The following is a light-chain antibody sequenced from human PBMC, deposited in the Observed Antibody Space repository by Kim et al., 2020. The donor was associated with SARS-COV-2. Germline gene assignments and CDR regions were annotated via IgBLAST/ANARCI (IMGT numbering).Light chain of an antibody. CDR3: QQYYGSPYT. CDR2: WAS. J-gene: IGKJ2*01. Sequence: DIVMTQSPDSLAVALGERATINCKSSQSILYSGDSKNYLAWYQQKPGQPPKLLIYWASIREAGVHDRFSGGGSGADFTLTISSQQAEDVAVYYWQQYYGSPYTFGQGTKLEI. CDR1: QSILYSGDSKNY. V-gene: IGKV4-1*01.